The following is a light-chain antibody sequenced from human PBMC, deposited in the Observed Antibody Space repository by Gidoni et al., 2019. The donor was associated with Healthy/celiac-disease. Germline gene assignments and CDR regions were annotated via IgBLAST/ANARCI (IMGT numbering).Light chain of an antibody. CDR2: LGS. Sequence: DIVMTQSPLSLPVTPGEPASISCRSSQSLLNSNAYNYLDWYLQKPGQSPQLLIYLGSNRASGVPDRFSGSGSGTDFTLKISRVEAEDVGVYYCMQDLQTPFTFGHGTKVEIK. V-gene: IGKV2-28*01. J-gene: IGKJ3*01. CDR3: MQDLQTPFT. CDR1: QSLLNSNAYNY.